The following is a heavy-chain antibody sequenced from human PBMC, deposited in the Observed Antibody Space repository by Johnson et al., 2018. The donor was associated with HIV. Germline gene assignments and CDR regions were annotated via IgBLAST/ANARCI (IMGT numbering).Heavy chain of an antibody. CDR3: AKDQHGPLVPTVMRDDAFDI. CDR1: GFTFSSYG. Sequence: QVQLVESGGGVVQPGTSLRLSCAASGFTFSSYGIHWVRQAPGKGLEWVAFIWHDGRDVYYADSVKGRFTFSRDNSKNAVYLQMNSLGAGDTAVYYCAKDQHGPLVPTVMRDDAFDIWGQGTMVTVSS. J-gene: IGHJ3*02. D-gene: IGHD5-12*01. CDR2: IWHDGRDV. V-gene: IGHV3-33*03.